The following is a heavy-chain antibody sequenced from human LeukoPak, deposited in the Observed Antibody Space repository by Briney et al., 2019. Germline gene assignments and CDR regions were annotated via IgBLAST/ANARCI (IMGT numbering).Heavy chain of an antibody. CDR2: IKQDGSAE. J-gene: IGHJ4*02. V-gene: IGHV3-7*04. CDR3: ARDLFDY. CDR1: GFTISNYW. Sequence: GGSLRLSCAVSGFTISNYWMSWVRQAPGKGLEWVATIKQDGSAEFYVDSVKGRFTISRDSARNSLYLQMNSLRDDDTAVYYCARDLFDYWGQGTLVTVSS.